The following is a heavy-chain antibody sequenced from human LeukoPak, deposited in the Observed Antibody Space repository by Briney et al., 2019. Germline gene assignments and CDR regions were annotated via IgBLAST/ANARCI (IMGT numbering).Heavy chain of an antibody. Sequence: SETLSLTCTVSGGSISSYYWSWIRQPPGKGLEWIGYIYYSGSTNYNPSLKSRVTISVDTSKNQFSLKLSSVTAADTAVYYCARVGVPPYSTYFDYWGQGTLVTVSS. J-gene: IGHJ4*02. CDR2: IYYSGST. V-gene: IGHV4-59*01. CDR1: GGSISSYY. D-gene: IGHD2-21*01. CDR3: ARVGVPPYSTYFDY.